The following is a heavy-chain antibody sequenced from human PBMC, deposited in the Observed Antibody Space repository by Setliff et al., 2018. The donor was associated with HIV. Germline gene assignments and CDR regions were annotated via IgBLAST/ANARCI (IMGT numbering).Heavy chain of an antibody. D-gene: IGHD6-19*01. Sequence: PSETLSLTCTVSGVSISSHYWSWIRQPPGKGLEWIGSIYYSGGTNYNPSLKSRVTISADKSKNQFSLKLSSVTAADTAVYYCARGSSGWTFDYWGQGTLVTVSS. CDR1: GVSISSHY. CDR2: IYYSGGT. V-gene: IGHV4-59*11. CDR3: ARGSSGWTFDY. J-gene: IGHJ4*02.